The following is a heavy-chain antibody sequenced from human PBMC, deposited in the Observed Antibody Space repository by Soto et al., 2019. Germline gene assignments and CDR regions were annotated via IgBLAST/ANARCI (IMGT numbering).Heavy chain of an antibody. V-gene: IGHV1-18*01. J-gene: IGHJ4*02. CDR2: ISAYNGNT. Sequence: QVQLVQSGAEVKKPGASVKVSCKASGYTFTSYGISWVRQAPGQGLEWMGWISAYNGNTNYAQKLPGRVTMTTDTTTSTAYMELMSPRSDDAAVYYCSRDGYSTNFAYWGQGTLVTVSS. D-gene: IGHD6-13*01. CDR1: GYTFTSYG. CDR3: SRDGYSTNFAY.